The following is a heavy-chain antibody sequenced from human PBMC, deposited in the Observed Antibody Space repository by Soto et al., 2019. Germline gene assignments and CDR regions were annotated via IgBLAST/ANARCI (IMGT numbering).Heavy chain of an antibody. CDR3: ARQVGGWAPWYFDY. CDR1: GGSISSYY. D-gene: IGHD6-19*01. V-gene: IGHV4-59*08. J-gene: IGHJ4*02. CDR2: IYYSGST. Sequence: PSETLSLTCTVSGGSISSYYWSWIRQPPGKGLEWIVYIYYSGSTNYNPSLKSRVTISVDTSKNQFSLKLSSVTAADTAVYYCARQVGGWAPWYFDYWGQGTLVTVSS.